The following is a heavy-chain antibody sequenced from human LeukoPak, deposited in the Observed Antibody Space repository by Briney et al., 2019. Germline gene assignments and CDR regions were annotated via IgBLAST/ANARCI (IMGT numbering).Heavy chain of an antibody. CDR2: IIPIFGTA. J-gene: IGHJ5*02. V-gene: IGHV1-69*05. Sequence: SVKVSCKASGGTFSSYAISWVRQAPGQGLEWMGGIIPIFGTANYAQKFQGRVTITTDESTSTAYMELSSLRSEDTAVYYCARVTDIPNWFDPWGQGTLVTDSS. CDR1: GGTFSSYA. CDR3: ARVTDIPNWFDP.